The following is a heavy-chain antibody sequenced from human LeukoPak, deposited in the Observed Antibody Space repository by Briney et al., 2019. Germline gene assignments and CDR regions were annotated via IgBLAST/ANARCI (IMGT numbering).Heavy chain of an antibody. V-gene: IGHV1-2*02. D-gene: IGHD3-22*01. J-gene: IGHJ4*02. CDR2: INPNSGGT. CDR1: GYTVTGYY. CDR3: ARGRHYYDSSGYLRFDY. Sequence: VASVKVSCKASGYTVTGYYMHGVRPAPGQGGERVGWINPNSGGTNYAQKFQGRVTMTRDTSISTAYMELSRLRSDDTAVYYCARGRHYYDSSGYLRFDYWGQGTLVTVSS.